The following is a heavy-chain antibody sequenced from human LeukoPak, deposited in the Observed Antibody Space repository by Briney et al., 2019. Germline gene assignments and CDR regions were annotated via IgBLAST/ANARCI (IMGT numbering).Heavy chain of an antibody. CDR2: ITSSSTTM. Sequence: GSLRLSCAASGFSFSSYSMHWVRQAPGKGLEWVSYITSSSTTMYYADSVKGRFTISRDNAKNSLFLQMNSLRAEDTAVYYCAKSNSSSWPYYFDYWGQGTLVTVSS. CDR3: AKSNSSSWPYYFDY. J-gene: IGHJ4*02. CDR1: GFSFSSYS. D-gene: IGHD6-13*01. V-gene: IGHV3-48*01.